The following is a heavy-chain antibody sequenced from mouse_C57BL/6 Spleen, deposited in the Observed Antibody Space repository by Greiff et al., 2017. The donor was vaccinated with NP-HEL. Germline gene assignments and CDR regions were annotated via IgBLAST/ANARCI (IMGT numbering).Heavy chain of an antibody. CDR2: ISDGGSYT. J-gene: IGHJ3*01. D-gene: IGHD2-5*01. CDR3: ARDRGYYSKFAY. CDR1: GFTFSSYA. Sequence: EVQLQESGGGLVKPGGSLKLSCAASGFTFSSYAMSWVRQTPEKRLEWVATISDGGSYTSYPDNVKGRFTFSRDKAKNNLYLQMSHLKSEDTAMYYCARDRGYYSKFAYWGQGTLVTVSA. V-gene: IGHV5-4*01.